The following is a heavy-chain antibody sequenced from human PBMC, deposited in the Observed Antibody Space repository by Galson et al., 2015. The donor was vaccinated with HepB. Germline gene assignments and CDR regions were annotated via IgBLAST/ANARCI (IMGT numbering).Heavy chain of an antibody. Sequence: SLRLSCAASGLIISSFDIHWVRQAPGKGLEWVGVTSSDGRSEWYGDSVRGRFAVSRDNSRNTVFLQMNGLRREDTALYYCAKDTPVTTGWYDGLDNWGQGTLVTVSP. D-gene: IGHD6-19*01. J-gene: IGHJ4*02. CDR3: AKDTPVTTGWYDGLDN. CDR1: GLIISSFD. CDR2: TSSDGRSE. V-gene: IGHV3-30*18.